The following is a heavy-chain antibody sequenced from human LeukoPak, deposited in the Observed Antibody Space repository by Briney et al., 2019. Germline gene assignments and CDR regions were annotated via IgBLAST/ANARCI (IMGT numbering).Heavy chain of an antibody. CDR3: ARDYYGVHTYPTGYQNWFDP. Sequence: RSGGSLRLSCAASGFIFNNYAMSWVRQAPGKGLEWISAISGSGGSTYYADSVKGRFTISRDNAKNSLYLQMNSLRAEDTAVYYCARDYYGVHTYPTGYQNWFDPWGQGTLVTVSS. D-gene: IGHD4-17*01. CDR2: ISGSGGST. CDR1: GFIFNNYA. J-gene: IGHJ5*02. V-gene: IGHV3-23*01.